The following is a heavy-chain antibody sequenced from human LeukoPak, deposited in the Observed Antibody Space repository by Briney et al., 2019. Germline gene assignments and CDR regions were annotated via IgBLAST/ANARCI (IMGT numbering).Heavy chain of an antibody. J-gene: IGHJ4*02. CDR1: GGSISSSSYY. CDR3: ARHPRGSYPYYFDY. CDR2: IYYSGST. Sequence: SETLSLTCTVYGGSISSSSYYSGWIRQPPGKGLEWIGSIYYSGSTYYNPSLKSRATISVDTSKNQFSLKLSSVTAADTAVYYCARHPRGSYPYYFDYWGQGTLVTVSS. D-gene: IGHD1-26*01. V-gene: IGHV4-39*01.